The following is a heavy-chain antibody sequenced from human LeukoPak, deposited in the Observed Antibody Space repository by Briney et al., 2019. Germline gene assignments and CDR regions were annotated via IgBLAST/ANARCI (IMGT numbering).Heavy chain of an antibody. J-gene: IGHJ6*02. D-gene: IGHD3-9*01. CDR3: TRDLMDYDVSTGLHHYYMDV. V-gene: IGHV3-30*02. Sequence: GGSLRISCEVSGFRLTTYGTHWDRQAPGKGLEWVAYIPFDGSDEYYVDSVKGRFSISRDNAKNTLYLQMNTLRVEDTAVYYCTRDLMDYDVSTGLHHYYMDVWGQGTTVTVSS. CDR2: IPFDGSDE. CDR1: GFRLTTYG.